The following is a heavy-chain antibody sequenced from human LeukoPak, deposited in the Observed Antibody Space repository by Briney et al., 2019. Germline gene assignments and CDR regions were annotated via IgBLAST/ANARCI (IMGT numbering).Heavy chain of an antibody. CDR3: ARNKRADI. V-gene: IGHV3-7*01. Sequence: GGSLRLSCAVSGFSFSDYWMSWVRQAPGKGLEWVANIKQDGSETNYVDSVRGRFTISRDNAKNSLSLQMFSLRAEDTALYYCARNKRADIWGQGTMVTVSS. CDR1: GFSFSDYW. D-gene: IGHD1/OR15-1a*01. CDR2: IKQDGSET. J-gene: IGHJ3*02.